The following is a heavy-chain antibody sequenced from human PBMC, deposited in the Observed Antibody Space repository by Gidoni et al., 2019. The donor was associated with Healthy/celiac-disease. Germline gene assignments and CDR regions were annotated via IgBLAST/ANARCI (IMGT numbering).Heavy chain of an antibody. Sequence: QVQLPDSGPGLVKPSQNLSLTCTVSGCSISSCGYSWSWNRQQPGKGLVWIGSIYYSGSTYYNPSLKSRVTISVDTSKNQFSLKLSSVPAADTAVYYCARWVRLVAGGMDVWGQGTTVTVSS. D-gene: IGHD3-10*01. J-gene: IGHJ6*02. CDR2: IYYSGST. CDR1: GCSISSCGYS. CDR3: ARWVRLVAGGMDV. V-gene: IGHV4-31*03.